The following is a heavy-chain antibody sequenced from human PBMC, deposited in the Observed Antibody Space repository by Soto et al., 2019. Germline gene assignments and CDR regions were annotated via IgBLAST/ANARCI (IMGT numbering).Heavy chain of an antibody. D-gene: IGHD1-1*01. CDR1: GCTFSDYY. V-gene: IGHV3-11*04. J-gene: IGHJ6*03. CDR3: ARDPTPRYYYYYYYMDV. Sequence: LRLSCAASGCTFSDYYVGWIGQAPGKGLEWVAYICNGGSTKYYADSVKGRFTISRDNSKNTLYLQMNSLRAEDTAVYYCARDPTPRYYYYYYYMDVWGKGTTVTVSS. CDR2: ICNGGSTK.